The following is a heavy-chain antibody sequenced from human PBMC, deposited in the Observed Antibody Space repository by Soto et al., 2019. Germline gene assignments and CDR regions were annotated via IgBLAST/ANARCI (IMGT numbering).Heavy chain of an antibody. Sequence: GGSLRLSCAASGFTFSSYSMNWVRQAPGKGLEWVSYISSSSSTIYYADSVKGRFTISRDNAKNSLYLQMNSLRDEDTAVYYCARDAVVTTNLDYYYGMDVWGQGTTVTVSS. CDR2: ISSSSSTI. CDR3: ARDAVVTTNLDYYYGMDV. CDR1: GFTFSSYS. J-gene: IGHJ6*02. V-gene: IGHV3-48*02. D-gene: IGHD2-21*02.